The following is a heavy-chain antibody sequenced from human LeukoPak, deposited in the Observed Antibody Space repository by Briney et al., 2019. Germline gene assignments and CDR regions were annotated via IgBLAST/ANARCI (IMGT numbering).Heavy chain of an antibody. V-gene: IGHV4-4*07. J-gene: IGHJ5*02. Sequence: SETLSLTCTVSGGSISSYYWSWIRQPAGKGLEWIGRIYTSGSTNYNPSLKSRVTLSLDTSENQFSLKLTSVTAADTAVYYCAREGPGSSGWFDPWGQGTLVTVSS. CDR1: GGSISSYY. D-gene: IGHD3-10*01. CDR3: AREGPGSSGWFDP. CDR2: IYTSGST.